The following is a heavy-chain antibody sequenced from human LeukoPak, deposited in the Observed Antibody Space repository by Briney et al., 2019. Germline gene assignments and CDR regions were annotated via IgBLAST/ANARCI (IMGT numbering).Heavy chain of an antibody. Sequence: GGSLRLSCAASGFSFSSYAMNWVRQAPGKGLEWVSDISGSGATTYYADSVKGRFTISRDNSKDTLYLQMSNLRAEDTAVYYRAKGRGSGSYPPLAWGQGTLVTVSS. J-gene: IGHJ5*02. CDR2: ISGSGATT. D-gene: IGHD3-10*01. CDR3: AKGRGSGSYPPLA. CDR1: GFSFSSYA. V-gene: IGHV3-23*01.